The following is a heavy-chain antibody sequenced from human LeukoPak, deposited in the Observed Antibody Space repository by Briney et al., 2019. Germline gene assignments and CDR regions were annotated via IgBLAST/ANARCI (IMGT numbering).Heavy chain of an antibody. CDR3: ARVNPLGYFDQ. CDR2: VFYSRNS. Sequence: PSETLSITCTVSGGFTSAYYWSWVRQPLGKGLEWIGSVFYSRNSNYNPSLTRRVAMSVDTSKSHFSLKLTSVIAADTAVYYCARVNPLGYFDQWGQGTLVAVSS. V-gene: IGHV4-59*13. CDR1: GGFTSAYY. J-gene: IGHJ4*02.